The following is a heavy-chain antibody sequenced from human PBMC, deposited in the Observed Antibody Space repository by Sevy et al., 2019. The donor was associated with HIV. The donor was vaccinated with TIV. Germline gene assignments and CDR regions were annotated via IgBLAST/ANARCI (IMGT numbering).Heavy chain of an antibody. CDR1: GFTPTTYG. CDR3: AKSSGSYFDY. V-gene: IGHV3-23*01. Sequence: GGSLRLSCAASGFTPTTYGMHWVRQAPGKGLEWVSAISGSGGSTYYADSVKGRFTISRDNSKNTLYLQMNSLRAEDTAVYYCAKSSGSYFDYWGQGTLVTVSS. J-gene: IGHJ4*02. CDR2: ISGSGGST. D-gene: IGHD3-10*01.